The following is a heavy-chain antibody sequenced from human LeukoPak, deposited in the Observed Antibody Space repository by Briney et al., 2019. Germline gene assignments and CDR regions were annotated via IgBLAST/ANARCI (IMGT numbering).Heavy chain of an antibody. Sequence: PSETLSPTCTVSGGSISSGGYYWSWIRQHPGKGLEWIGYIYYSGSTYYNPSLKSRVTISVDTSKNQFSLKLSSVTAADTAVYYCARDSGGGLLFDYWGQGTLVTVSS. CDR3: ARDSGGGLLFDY. V-gene: IGHV4-31*03. CDR2: IYYSGST. D-gene: IGHD2-15*01. CDR1: GGSISSGGYY. J-gene: IGHJ4*02.